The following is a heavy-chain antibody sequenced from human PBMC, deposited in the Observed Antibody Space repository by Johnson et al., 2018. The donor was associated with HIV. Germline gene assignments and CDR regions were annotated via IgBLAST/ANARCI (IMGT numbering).Heavy chain of an antibody. J-gene: IGHJ3*02. Sequence: VQLVESGGGLVKPGGSLRLSCAASGFTFSNAWMSWVRQAPGKGLEWVGRIKSKTAGGTTDYAAPVNGRFTISRDDSKNTLYLQMNSLRTEDTAVYYCARVYYYDNKDGFDIWGQGTTVTVSS. V-gene: IGHV3-15*01. CDR2: IKSKTAGGTT. D-gene: IGHD3-22*01. CDR1: GFTFSNAW. CDR3: ARVYYYDNKDGFDI.